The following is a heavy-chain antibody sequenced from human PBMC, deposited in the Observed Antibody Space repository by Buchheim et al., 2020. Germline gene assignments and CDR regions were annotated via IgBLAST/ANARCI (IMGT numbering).Heavy chain of an antibody. D-gene: IGHD7-27*01. CDR2: INHSGLT. CDR1: DGSFDGYY. Sequence: QVQLQQWGAGLLRPSETLALTCGVFDGSFDGYYWAWIRQSPGKGLEWIGEINHSGLTKDNPSLRSRITLSVDTSKKQFSLRLTSVTAADTALYFCARGWGFSSGWIDLWGPGSL. V-gene: IGHV4-34*01. CDR3: ARGWGFSSGWIDL. J-gene: IGHJ5*02.